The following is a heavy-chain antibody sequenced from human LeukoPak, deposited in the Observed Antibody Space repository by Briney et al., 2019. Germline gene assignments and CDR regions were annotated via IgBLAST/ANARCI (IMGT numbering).Heavy chain of an antibody. CDR3: AKDSNDNGDYNYFDF. V-gene: IGHV3-33*06. CDR2: VWHDGSKT. CDR1: GFTFSGCH. Sequence: GGSLRLSCAASGFTFSGCHIHWVRQAPGKELEWVALVWHDGSKTYYADSVKGRFTVSRDNSKNTLFLQMNSLRAEDTGVYYCAKDSNDNGDYNYFDFWGQGTLVTVSS. D-gene: IGHD4-17*01. J-gene: IGHJ4*02.